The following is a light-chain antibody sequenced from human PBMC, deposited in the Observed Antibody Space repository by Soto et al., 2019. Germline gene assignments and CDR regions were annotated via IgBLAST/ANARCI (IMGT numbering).Light chain of an antibody. CDR2: GVY. Sequence: EIVMTQSPATLSVSPGERATLSCRASQSISSKFSGYQQKPGQAHRVLMYGVYTRATGIPARFSGSGSGTDFTDTISCLQSQDFAVYYCKQHNNLPRTFVNQTKVEIK. V-gene: IGKV3-15*01. CDR1: QSISSK. CDR3: KQHNNLPRT. J-gene: IGKJ1*01.